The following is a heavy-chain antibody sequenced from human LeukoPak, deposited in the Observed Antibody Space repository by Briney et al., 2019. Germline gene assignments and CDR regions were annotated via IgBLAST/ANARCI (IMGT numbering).Heavy chain of an antibody. CDR3: ARQDVEDIVVVPAANSPYYYGMDV. J-gene: IGHJ6*04. Sequence: SVKVSCKASGGTFSSYAISWVRQAPGQGLEWMGGIIPIFGTANYAQRFQGRVTITADKSTSTAYMELSSLRSEDTAVYYCARQDVEDIVVVPAANSPYYYGMDVWGKGTTVTVSS. CDR2: IIPIFGTA. V-gene: IGHV1-69*06. D-gene: IGHD2-2*01. CDR1: GGTFSSYA.